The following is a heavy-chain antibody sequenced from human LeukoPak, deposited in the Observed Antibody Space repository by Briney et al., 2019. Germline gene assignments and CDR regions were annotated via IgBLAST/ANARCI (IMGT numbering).Heavy chain of an antibody. D-gene: IGHD3-10*01. V-gene: IGHV3-7*01. Sequence: GGSLRLSCAASGFTFSTYWMTWVRQAPGKGLEWVANVNQGGSETFYVDSVKGRFTISRDNAKNSLFLQMDSLRGEDTAVYYCARVRGGYYLDYWGQGTLVTVSS. J-gene: IGHJ4*02. CDR1: GFTFSTYW. CDR2: VNQGGSET. CDR3: ARVRGGYYLDY.